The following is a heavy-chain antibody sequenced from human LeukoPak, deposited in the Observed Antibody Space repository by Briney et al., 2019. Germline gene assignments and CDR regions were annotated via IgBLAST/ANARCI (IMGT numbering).Heavy chain of an antibody. CDR3: ARWNYAYDR. V-gene: IGHV3-7*01. CDR2: TGLYGDGE. D-gene: IGHD1-7*01. J-gene: IGHJ5*02. Sequence: GGSLRLSCAASGFTFSDYYMSWIRQAPGKGLEWVAHTGLYGDGEYAESVRGRFTISRDNAKSSVYLEMNSLRAEDTALYYCARWNYAYDRWGQGTLVTVSS. CDR1: GFTFSDYY.